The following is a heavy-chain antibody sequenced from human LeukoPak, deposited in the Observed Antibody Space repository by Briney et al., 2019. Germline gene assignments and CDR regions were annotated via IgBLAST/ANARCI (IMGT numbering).Heavy chain of an antibody. Sequence: PSETLSLTCTVSGGCVSSGNYYWSWIRQPAGKRLELIGRMYTSGSTHYNPSLKSRVTISRDTSTNQFSLKLTSVTAADTAVYYCAGMIGYFDFWGQGTLVTVSS. V-gene: IGHV4-61*02. D-gene: IGHD3-16*01. CDR1: GGCVSSGNYY. J-gene: IGHJ4*02. CDR3: AGMIGYFDF. CDR2: MYTSGST.